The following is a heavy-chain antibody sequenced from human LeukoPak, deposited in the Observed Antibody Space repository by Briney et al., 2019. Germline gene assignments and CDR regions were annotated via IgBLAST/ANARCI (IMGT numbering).Heavy chain of an antibody. D-gene: IGHD1-26*01. CDR1: GFTFSSYS. V-gene: IGHV3-64D*06. J-gene: IGHJ4*02. CDR2: ISSNGGST. Sequence: GGSLRLSCAASGFTFSSYSMNWVRQAPGKGLEYVSAISSNGGSTYYADSVKGRFTISRDNSQNTLYLQMSSLRPEDTAVYYCVKALGNIVGTTTYFDYWGQGTLVTVSS. CDR3: VKALGNIVGTTTYFDY.